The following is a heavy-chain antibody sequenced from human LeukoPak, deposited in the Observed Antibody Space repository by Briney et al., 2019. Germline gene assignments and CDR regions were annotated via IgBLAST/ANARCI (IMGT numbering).Heavy chain of an antibody. V-gene: IGHV4-34*01. CDR1: GGSFSGYY. D-gene: IGHD6-19*01. J-gene: IGHJ4*02. CDR2: INHSGST. CDR3: ARVGWSNY. Sequence: SETLSLTCAVYGGSFSGYYWSWIRQPPGKGLEWIGEINHSGSTYYNPSLKSRVTISVDTSKNQFSLKLSSVTAADTAVYYCARVGWSNYWGQGTLVTVSS.